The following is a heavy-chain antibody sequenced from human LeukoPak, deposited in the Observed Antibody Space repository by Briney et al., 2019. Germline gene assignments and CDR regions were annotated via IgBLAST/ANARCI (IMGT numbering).Heavy chain of an antibody. CDR1: GGSLSDYF. D-gene: IGHD1/OR15-1a*01. Sequence: SETLSLTCAVHGGSLSDYFWTWIRQPPGKGLEWIGEINDSGTTNYSPSVRSRVTMSIDTSKNQFSLKLTSVTAADTAVYYCARERVGGNRRDDPSIWAQGTMVTVSS. CDR3: ARERVGGNRRDDPSI. V-gene: IGHV4-34*01. J-gene: IGHJ3*02. CDR2: INDSGTT.